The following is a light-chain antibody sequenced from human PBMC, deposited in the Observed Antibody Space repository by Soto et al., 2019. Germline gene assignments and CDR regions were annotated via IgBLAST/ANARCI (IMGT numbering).Light chain of an antibody. J-gene: IGLJ2*01. CDR1: SSDIGVYNY. CDR2: EVS. Sequence: QSALTQPPSASGSPGQSVTISCTGTSSDIGVYNYVSWYQQHPGKAPKLMIYEVSNRPSGVSNRFSGSKSGNTASLTISGLQAEDEADYYCSSYTSSSTLVFGGGTKVTVL. V-gene: IGLV2-14*01. CDR3: SSYTSSSTLV.